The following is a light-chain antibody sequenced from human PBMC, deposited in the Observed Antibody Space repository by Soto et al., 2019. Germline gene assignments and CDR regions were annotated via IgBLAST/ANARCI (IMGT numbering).Light chain of an antibody. CDR2: DAS. J-gene: IGKJ4*02. V-gene: IGKV3-11*01. CDR1: QSVSSY. CDR3: QQRSNWPG. Sequence: EIVLTQSPATLSLSPGERATLSCRASQSVSSYLAWYQQKPGQAPRLLISDASNRATGIAARFSGSGSGTDFALTIISLETEDFAVYYCQQRSNWPGFGGGTKVEIK.